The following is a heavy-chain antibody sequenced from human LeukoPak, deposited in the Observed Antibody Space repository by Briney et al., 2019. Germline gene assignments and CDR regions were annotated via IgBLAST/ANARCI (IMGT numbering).Heavy chain of an antibody. V-gene: IGHV1-18*01. CDR1: GYTFTSYG. Sequence: ASVEVSCKASGYTFTSYGISWVRQAPGQGLEWMGWISAYNGNTNYAQKLQGRVTMTTDTSTSTAYMELRSLRSDDTAVYYCAREGAPYCSSTSCYYYYGMDVWGQGTTVTVSS. J-gene: IGHJ6*02. D-gene: IGHD2-2*01. CDR2: ISAYNGNT. CDR3: AREGAPYCSSTSCYYYYGMDV.